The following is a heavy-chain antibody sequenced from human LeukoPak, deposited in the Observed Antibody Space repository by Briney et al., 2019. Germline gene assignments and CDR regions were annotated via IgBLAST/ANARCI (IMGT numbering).Heavy chain of an antibody. CDR1: GYRFTSYW. J-gene: IGHJ4*02. CDR3: ASRLRERFDS. Sequence: GESLKISCKASGYRFTSYWIGWVRQMPGKGLEWMGVIHPGEYERRYSPSFEGQVTISADKSISTAYMQWSSLKASDTAMYYCASRLRERFDSWGQGTLVTVSS. D-gene: IGHD5-12*01. CDR2: IHPGEYER. V-gene: IGHV5-51*01.